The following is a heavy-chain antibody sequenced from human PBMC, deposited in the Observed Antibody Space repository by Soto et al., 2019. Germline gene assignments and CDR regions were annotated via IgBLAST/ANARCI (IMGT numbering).Heavy chain of an antibody. D-gene: IGHD3-22*01. CDR2: ISYDGSNK. CDR1: GFTFSSYG. J-gene: IGHJ4*02. Sequence: QVQLVESGGGVVQPGRSLRLSCAASGFTFSSYGMHWVRQAPGKGLEWVAVISYDGSNKYYADSVKGRFTISRDNSKNTLYLQMNCLRAEDTAVYYCAKGGETYYYDSSGYFSDYWGQGTLVTVSS. CDR3: AKGGETYYYDSSGYFSDY. V-gene: IGHV3-30*18.